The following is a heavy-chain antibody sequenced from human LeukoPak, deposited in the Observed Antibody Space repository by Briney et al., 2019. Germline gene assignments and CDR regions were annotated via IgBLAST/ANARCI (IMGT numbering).Heavy chain of an antibody. J-gene: IGHJ3*02. CDR2: IYSGGST. V-gene: IGHV3-53*01. CDR3: ASGLRWGNDAFDI. D-gene: IGHD4-23*01. Sequence: PGGSLRLSCAASGFTVRSNYMSWVRQAPGKGLEWVSVIYSGGSTYYADSVKGRFTISRDNSKNTLYLQMNSLRAEDTAVYYCASGLRWGNDAFDIWGQGTMVTVSS. CDR1: GFTVRSNY.